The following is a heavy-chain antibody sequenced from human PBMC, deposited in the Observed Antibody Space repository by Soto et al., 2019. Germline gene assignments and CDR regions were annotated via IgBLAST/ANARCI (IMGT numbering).Heavy chain of an antibody. CDR2: ISAYNGNT. Sequence: GASVNVSCKDSGYTFTSYGISWVRQAPGQGLEWMGWISAYNGNTNYAQKLQGRVTMTTDTSTSTAYMELRSLRSDNTAVYYCARVYYYDSSGLDGFDPWGQGTLVTVSS. V-gene: IGHV1-18*01. J-gene: IGHJ5*02. D-gene: IGHD3-22*01. CDR1: GYTFTSYG. CDR3: ARVYYYDSSGLDGFDP.